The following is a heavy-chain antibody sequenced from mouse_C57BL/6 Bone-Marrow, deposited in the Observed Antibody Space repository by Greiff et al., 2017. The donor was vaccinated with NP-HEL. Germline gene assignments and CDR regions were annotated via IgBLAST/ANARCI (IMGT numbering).Heavy chain of an antibody. CDR2: IYPGGGYT. CDR3: ARECNYVAMDY. J-gene: IGHJ4*01. Sequence: QVQLQQSGAELVRPGTSVKMSCKASGYTFTNYWIGWAKQRPGHGLEWIGDIYPGGGYTNYNEKFKGKATLTADKSSSTAYMQCSSLTSEDSAIYYGARECNYVAMDYWGQGTSVTVSS. D-gene: IGHD2-1*01. CDR1: GYTFTNYW. V-gene: IGHV1-63*01.